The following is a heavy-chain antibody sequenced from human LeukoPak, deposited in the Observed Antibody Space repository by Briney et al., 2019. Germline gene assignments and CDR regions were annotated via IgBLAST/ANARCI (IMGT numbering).Heavy chain of an antibody. Sequence: GASVKVSCKASGYSFSDYATHWVRQAPGQRLEWMGWINAGNGKTKYSQSFQGRVTITRDRSASTAYMELSSLRSEDTSVYYCARGRWTATETTYYLDYWGQGTLVTVSS. CDR1: GYSFSDYA. CDR3: ARGRWTATETTYYLDY. J-gene: IGHJ4*02. V-gene: IGHV1-3*01. D-gene: IGHD4-17*01. CDR2: INAGNGKT.